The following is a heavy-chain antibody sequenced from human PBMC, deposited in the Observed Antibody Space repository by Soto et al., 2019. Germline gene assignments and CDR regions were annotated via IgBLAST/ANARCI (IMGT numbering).Heavy chain of an antibody. Sequence: QVQLQQWGAGLLKPSETLSLTCAVFGGSFSSYYWNWVREAPGKGLEWIGEINQSGGTHYNPSFKIRVTITVIASNNQFSLKLTSVTAADTATYYCARITYGDYFYGLDVWGQGTTVAVSS. J-gene: IGHJ6*02. CDR1: GGSFSSYY. D-gene: IGHD4-17*01. CDR2: INQSGGT. V-gene: IGHV4-34*01. CDR3: ARITYGDYFYGLDV.